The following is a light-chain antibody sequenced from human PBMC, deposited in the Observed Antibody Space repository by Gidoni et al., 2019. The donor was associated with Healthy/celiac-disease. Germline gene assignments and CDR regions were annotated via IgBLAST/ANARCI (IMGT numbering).Light chain of an antibody. J-gene: IGKJ3*01. Sequence: DIRMTQSPSSLSASVGDRVTITCRASQSISSYLNWYQQKPGKAPKLLIYAASSLQSGVPSRFSGSGSGTDFTLTISSLQPEDFATYYCQQSDSTPSTFGPGTKVDIK. CDR2: AAS. V-gene: IGKV1-39*01. CDR3: QQSDSTPST. CDR1: QSISSY.